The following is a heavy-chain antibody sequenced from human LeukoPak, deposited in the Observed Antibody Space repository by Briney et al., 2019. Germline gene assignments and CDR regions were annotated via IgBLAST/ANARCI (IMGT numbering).Heavy chain of an antibody. Sequence: PGGSLRLPCAASGFIFRSYAMSWVRQAPGKGLEWVSTITGSGSSTYYADSVKGRFTISRDNSKNTLYLQMNSLRAEDTAVYYCARPTSTMIVVVIVYGMDVWGQGTTVTVSS. CDR3: ARPTSTMIVVVIVYGMDV. CDR1: GFIFRSYA. D-gene: IGHD3-22*01. CDR2: ITGSGSST. J-gene: IGHJ6*02. V-gene: IGHV3-23*01.